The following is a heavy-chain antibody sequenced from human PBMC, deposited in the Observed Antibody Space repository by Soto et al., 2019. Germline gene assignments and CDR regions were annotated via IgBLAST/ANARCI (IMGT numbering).Heavy chain of an antibody. CDR2: ISSSGSTI. CDR3: ARDLYYYDSSGYYPGDAFDI. Sequence: PGGSLRLSCAASGFTFSAYYMSWIRQAPGKGLEWVSYISSSGSTIYYADSVKGRFTISRDNAKNSLYLQMNSLRAEDTAVYYCARDLYYYDSSGYYPGDAFDIWGQGTMVTVSS. D-gene: IGHD3-22*01. V-gene: IGHV3-11*01. J-gene: IGHJ3*02. CDR1: GFTFSAYY.